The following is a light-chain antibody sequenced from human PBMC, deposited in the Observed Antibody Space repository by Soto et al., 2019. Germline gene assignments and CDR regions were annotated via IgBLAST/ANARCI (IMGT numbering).Light chain of an antibody. V-gene: IGKV3-15*01. Sequence: EIVMTQSPATLSVSPGERATLSCRASQSVSSNLAWYQQKPGQAPRLLIYGASTRATGIPARFSGSGSGTEFTLTISSLQSEDFAIYHCQQYNIWPPRTFGQGTKVEIK. J-gene: IGKJ1*01. CDR3: QQYNIWPPRT. CDR2: GAS. CDR1: QSVSSN.